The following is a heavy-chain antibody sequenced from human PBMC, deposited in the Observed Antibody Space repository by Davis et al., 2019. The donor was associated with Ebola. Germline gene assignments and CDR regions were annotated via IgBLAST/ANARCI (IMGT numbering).Heavy chain of an antibody. CDR2: ISSSSSYT. V-gene: IGHV3-11*06. D-gene: IGHD2-2*01. J-gene: IGHJ4*02. CDR3: ASPPEYCSSTSCPFGY. Sequence: GESLKISCAASGFTFSDYYMTWIRQAPGKGLEWVSYISSSSSYTNYADSVKGRFTISRDNAKNSLYLQMNSLRAEDTAVYYCASPPEYCSSTSCPFGYWGQGTLVTVSS. CDR1: GFTFSDYY.